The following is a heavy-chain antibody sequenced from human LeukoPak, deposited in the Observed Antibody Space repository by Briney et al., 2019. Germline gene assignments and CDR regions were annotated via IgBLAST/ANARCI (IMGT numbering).Heavy chain of an antibody. CDR2: ISTSSRTI. J-gene: IGHJ6*03. Sequence: GGSLRLSCAASGFTFSSYSMNWVRQAPGKGLEWVSYISTSSRTIYYADSVKGRFTISRDNAKNSLYLQMNSLRAEDTAVYYCARVLSDYYGSGSSGYYYMDVWGKGTTVTVSS. V-gene: IGHV3-48*04. CDR3: ARVLSDYYGSGSSGYYYMDV. CDR1: GFTFSSYS. D-gene: IGHD3-10*01.